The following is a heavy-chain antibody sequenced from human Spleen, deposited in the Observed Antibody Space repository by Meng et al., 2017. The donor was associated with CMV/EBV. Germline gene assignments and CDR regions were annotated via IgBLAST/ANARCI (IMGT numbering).Heavy chain of an antibody. D-gene: IGHD3-3*01. CDR2: INPNSGGT. CDR3: ASSMGSGYYIPVY. J-gene: IGHJ4*02. Sequence: ASVKVSCKASGYTFSSYSFTWVRQAPGQGLEWMGWINPNSGGTNYAQKFQGRVTMTRDTSISTAYMELSRLRSDDTAVYYCASSMGSGYYIPVYWGQGTLVTVSS. V-gene: IGHV1-2*02. CDR1: GYTFSSYS.